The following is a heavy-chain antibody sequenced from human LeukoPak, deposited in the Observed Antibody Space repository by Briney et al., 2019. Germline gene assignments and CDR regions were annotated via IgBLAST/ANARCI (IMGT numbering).Heavy chain of an antibody. CDR2: IRQDGSEK. Sequence: GGTLRLSCAASGFTFSNYWMSWVRQAPGKGLEWVANIRQDGSEKYYVDSVKGRFTISRDNAKNSLYLQMNSPRVEDTAVYYCARELGSYRYPSYYWGQGTLVTVSS. CDR3: ARELGSYRYPSYY. D-gene: IGHD3-16*02. J-gene: IGHJ4*02. V-gene: IGHV3-7*01. CDR1: GFTFSNYW.